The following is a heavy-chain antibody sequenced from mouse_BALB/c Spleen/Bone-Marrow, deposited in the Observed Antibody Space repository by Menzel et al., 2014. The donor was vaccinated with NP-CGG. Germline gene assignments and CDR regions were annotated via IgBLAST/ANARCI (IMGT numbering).Heavy chain of an antibody. J-gene: IGHJ1*01. CDR1: GFAFSGYW. Sequence: DVKLQESGGGLVQPGGSLKLSCAASGFAFSGYWMTWVRQAPGKGLEWIGEIYPDSSTINYTQTLKDKSLISRDNAKNTLYLQMSKVRSEDTALYYCARRGWSGYWYFDFWGAGTTVTVSA. CDR3: ARRGWSGYWYFDF. CDR2: IYPDSSTI. V-gene: IGHV4-1*02. D-gene: IGHD2-3*01.